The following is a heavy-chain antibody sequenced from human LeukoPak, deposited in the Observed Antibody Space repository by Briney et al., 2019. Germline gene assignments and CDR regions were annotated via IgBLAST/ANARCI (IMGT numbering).Heavy chain of an antibody. J-gene: IGHJ4*02. Sequence: SETLSLTCTVSGYSISSGYYWGWIRQPPGKGLEWIGSIYHSGSTYYNPSLKSRVTISVDTSKNQFSLKLSSVTAADTAVYYCARDGQLVDYEVDYWGQGTLVTVPS. CDR2: IYHSGST. CDR3: ARDGQLVDYEVDY. V-gene: IGHV4-38-2*02. CDR1: GYSISSGYY. D-gene: IGHD6-6*01.